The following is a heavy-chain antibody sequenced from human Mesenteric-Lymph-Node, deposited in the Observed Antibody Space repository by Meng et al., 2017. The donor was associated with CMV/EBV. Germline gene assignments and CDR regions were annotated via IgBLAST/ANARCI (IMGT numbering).Heavy chain of an antibody. CDR2: IKQDGSEK. Sequence: GESLKISCAVSGITYSTYWMSWVRQAPGKGLEWVANIKQDGSEKYYVDSVKGRFTISRDNAKNSLYLQMNSLRAEDTAVYYCARENYRGSNGASAFDIWGQGTMVTVSS. J-gene: IGHJ3*02. CDR1: GITYSTYW. V-gene: IGHV3-7*01. CDR3: ARENYRGSNGASAFDI. D-gene: IGHD3-10*01.